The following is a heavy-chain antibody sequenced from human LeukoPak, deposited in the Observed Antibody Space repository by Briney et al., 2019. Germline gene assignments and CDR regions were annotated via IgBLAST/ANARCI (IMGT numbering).Heavy chain of an antibody. J-gene: IGHJ4*02. Sequence: GGSLRLSCAACGFTFSSYSMNWVRQAPGKGLEWVSSISSSSSYIYYADSVKGRFTISRDNSKNTLYLQMNSLRAEDTAVYYCAKDRVGATLYFDFWGQGTLLTVSS. D-gene: IGHD1-26*01. V-gene: IGHV3-21*04. CDR3: AKDRVGATLYFDF. CDR2: ISSSSSYI. CDR1: GFTFSSYS.